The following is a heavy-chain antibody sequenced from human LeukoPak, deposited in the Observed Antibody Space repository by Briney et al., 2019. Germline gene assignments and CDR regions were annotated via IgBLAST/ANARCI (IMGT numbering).Heavy chain of an antibody. CDR1: GFTFSRYG. CDR3: AKEGIAAAGRDSYYYMDV. V-gene: IGHV3-30*18. Sequence: GGSLRLSCAASGFTFSRYGMHWVRQAPGKGLEWVAVISYDGSNKYYADSVKGRFTISRDNSKNTLYLQMNSLRAEDTAVYYCAKEGIAAAGRDSYYYMDVWGKGTTVTVSS. CDR2: ISYDGSNK. D-gene: IGHD6-13*01. J-gene: IGHJ6*03.